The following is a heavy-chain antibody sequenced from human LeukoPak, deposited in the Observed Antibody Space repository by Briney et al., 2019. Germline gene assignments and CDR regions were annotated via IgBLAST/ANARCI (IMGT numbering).Heavy chain of an antibody. V-gene: IGHV3-53*01. D-gene: IGHD4-17*01. J-gene: IGHJ3*02. CDR3: ARAPLRYAFDI. CDR1: GFTVSSNY. CDR2: IYSGSST. Sequence: GGSLRLSCAASGFTVSSNYMSWVRQAPGKGLEWVSVIYSGSSTYYADSVKGRFTISRDSSKNTLCLQMNSLRAEDTAVYYCARAPLRYAFDIWGQGTMVTVSS.